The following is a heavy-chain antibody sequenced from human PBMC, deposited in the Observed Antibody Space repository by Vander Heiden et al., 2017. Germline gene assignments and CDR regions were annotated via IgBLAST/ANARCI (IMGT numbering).Heavy chain of an antibody. J-gene: IGHJ4*02. Sequence: EVQLVESGGGLVQPGGSLRLSCAASGFTFSSYSMNWVRQAPGKGLEWVSYISSSSSTIYYADSVKGRFTISRDNAKNSLYLQMNSLRAEDTAVYYCASFASLTGREVDYWGQGTLVTVSS. CDR1: GFTFSSYS. CDR2: ISSSSSTI. CDR3: ASFASLTGREVDY. V-gene: IGHV3-48*01. D-gene: IGHD3-9*01.